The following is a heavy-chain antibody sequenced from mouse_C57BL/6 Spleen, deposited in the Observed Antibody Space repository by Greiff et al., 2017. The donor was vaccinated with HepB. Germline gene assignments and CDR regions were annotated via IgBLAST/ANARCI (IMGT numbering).Heavy chain of an antibody. Sequence: EVQLVESGPELVKPGASVKISCKASGYSFTGYYMNWVKQSPEKSLEWIGEINPSTGGTTYNQKFKAKATLTVDKSSSTAYMQLKSLTSEDSAVYYCARRRPYYYGSSYGYFDVWGTGTTVTVSS. J-gene: IGHJ1*03. D-gene: IGHD1-1*01. V-gene: IGHV1-42*01. CDR3: ARRRPYYYGSSYGYFDV. CDR1: GYSFTGYY. CDR2: INPSTGGT.